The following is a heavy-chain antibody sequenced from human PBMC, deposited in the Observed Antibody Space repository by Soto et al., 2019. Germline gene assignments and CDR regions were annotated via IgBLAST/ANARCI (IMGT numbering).Heavy chain of an antibody. V-gene: IGHV4-59*01. J-gene: IGHJ5*02. CDR3: ARTHEVGWFAP. Sequence: SETLSLTCTVSGGSISSYYWSWIRQPPGRGLEWIGYIYYSGSTNYNPSLKSRVTISVDTSKNQFSLKLSSVTAADTAVYYCARTHEVGWFAPWGQGTLVTVSS. CDR2: IYYSGST. CDR1: GGSISSYY. D-gene: IGHD2-2*01.